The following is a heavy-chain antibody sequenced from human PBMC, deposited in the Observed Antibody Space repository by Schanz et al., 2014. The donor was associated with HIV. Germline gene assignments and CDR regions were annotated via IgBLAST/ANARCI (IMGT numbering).Heavy chain of an antibody. V-gene: IGHV3-9*01. CDR2: ISWNSGRV. J-gene: IGHJ3*02. D-gene: IGHD2-2*01. CDR1: GFIFDDYA. CDR3: ARDVAGCSGTSCYSDAFDI. Sequence: EVQLVESGGGLVQPGRSLRLSCAASGFIFDDYAMHWVRQAPGKGLEWVSGISWNSGRVAYADSVKGRFTISRDNSKNTLFLQMNSLRAEDTAVYFCARDVAGCSGTSCYSDAFDIWGQGTLVTVSS.